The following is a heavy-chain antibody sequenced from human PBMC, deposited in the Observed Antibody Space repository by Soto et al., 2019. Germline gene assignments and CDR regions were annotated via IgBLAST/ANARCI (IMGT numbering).Heavy chain of an antibody. D-gene: IGHD5-12*01. V-gene: IGHV3-64*01. J-gene: IGHJ3*02. Sequence: EVQLVESGGGLVQPGGSLRLSCAASGFTFSSYAMHWVRQAPGKGLEYVSAISSNGGSTYYANSVKGRFTISRDNSKHTLYLQMGSLRAEDMAVYYCARDRGSYAFDIWGQGTMVTVSS. CDR3: ARDRGSYAFDI. CDR1: GFTFSSYA. CDR2: ISSNGGST.